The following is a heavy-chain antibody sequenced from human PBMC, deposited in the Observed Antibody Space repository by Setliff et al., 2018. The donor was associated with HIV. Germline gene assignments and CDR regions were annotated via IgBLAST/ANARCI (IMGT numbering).Heavy chain of an antibody. D-gene: IGHD3-10*01. CDR3: ASFYGDYGY. V-gene: IGHV3-48*02. CDR2: IGSSNHGI. J-gene: IGHJ4*01. Sequence: PGGSLRLSCAASGFTFSSHWMVWVRQAPGKGLDWVAHIGSSNHGIHYTASVQGRFTVSRDNANNLLFLQMNNLRDEDTAVYYCASFYGDYGYWGHGTQVTVSS. CDR1: GFTFSSHW.